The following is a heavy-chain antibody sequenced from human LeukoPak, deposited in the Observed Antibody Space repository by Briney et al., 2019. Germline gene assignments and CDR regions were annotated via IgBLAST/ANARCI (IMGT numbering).Heavy chain of an antibody. D-gene: IGHD3-10*01. CDR3: ARSVRREYYFDY. Sequence: GGSLRLSCAASGFTFSSYAMHWVRQAPGKGLEWVAVISYDGSNKYYADSVKGRFTISRDNSKNTLYLQMNSLRAEDTAVYYCARSVRREYYFDYWGQGTLVTVSS. CDR1: GFTFSSYA. J-gene: IGHJ4*02. CDR2: ISYDGSNK. V-gene: IGHV3-30*14.